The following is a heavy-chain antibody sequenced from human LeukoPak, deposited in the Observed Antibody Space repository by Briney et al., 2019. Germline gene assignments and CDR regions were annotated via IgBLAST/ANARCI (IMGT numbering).Heavy chain of an antibody. CDR3: AKDYVPESTVTPGRTFDI. CDR1: GFTFSSYC. J-gene: IGHJ3*02. CDR2: ISYDGSNK. V-gene: IGHV3-30*18. Sequence: GRSLRLSCAASGFTFSSYCMHWVRQAPGKGLEWVAVISYDGSNKYYADSVKGRFTISRDNSRNTLYLQMNSLRAEDTAVYYCAKDYVPESTVTPGRTFDIWGQGTMVTVSS. D-gene: IGHD4-17*01.